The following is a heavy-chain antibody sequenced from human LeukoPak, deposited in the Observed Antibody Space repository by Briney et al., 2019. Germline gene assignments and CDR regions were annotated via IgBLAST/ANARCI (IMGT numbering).Heavy chain of an antibody. CDR3: ARGKTMGDY. J-gene: IGHJ4*02. Sequence: ASVKVSCKASGYTFIIYYIHWVRQAPGQGREWMGTVNPSGGSTNYAQKFQGRITMTRDTSTSTVYMELSSLKSEDTAVYYCARGKTMGDYWGQGTRVTVSS. CDR1: GYTFIIYY. CDR2: VNPSGGST. D-gene: IGHD4/OR15-4a*01. V-gene: IGHV1-46*01.